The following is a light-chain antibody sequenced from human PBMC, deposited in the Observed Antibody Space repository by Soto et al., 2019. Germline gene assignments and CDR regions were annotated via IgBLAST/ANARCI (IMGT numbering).Light chain of an antibody. V-gene: IGKV3-20*01. CDR1: QNLSSKF. Sequence: EIVLTQSPGTLSLAPGERATLSCRASQNLSSKFLAWYQQKPGQSPRLLIYGAFYRATGIPDRFIGSGSGTDFTLTISSLEPEDFAVYYCQQYCSSPPFGQGTRLDIK. J-gene: IGKJ5*01. CDR2: GAF. CDR3: QQYCSSPP.